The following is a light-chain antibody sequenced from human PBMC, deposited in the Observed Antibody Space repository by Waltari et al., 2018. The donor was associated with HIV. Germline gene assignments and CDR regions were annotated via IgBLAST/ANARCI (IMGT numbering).Light chain of an antibody. V-gene: IGLV1-47*01. J-gene: IGLJ2*01. Sequence: QSVLTQPPSASGTPGQRVTISCSGSSSNIGSKYVYWYQQLPGTAPKLLIYRKKQRPSGVPDRFSGSESGTSSSLAISGLRSEDEADYYCAAWDDSLLFVGGTKLTVL. CDR2: RKK. CDR3: AAWDDSLL. CDR1: SSNIGSKY.